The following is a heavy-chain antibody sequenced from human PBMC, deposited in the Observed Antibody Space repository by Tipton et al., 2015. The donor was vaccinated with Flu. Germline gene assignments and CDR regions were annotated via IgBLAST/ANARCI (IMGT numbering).Heavy chain of an antibody. Sequence: LRLSCTVSGGSISSSSYHCGWIRQPPGMGLEWIGSVHYSGSTYQNPSLESRVTLSVDTSKNQFSLKVSSVTAAHTAVYFCAREGRNSGGLDYWGQGTLVTVSS. CDR3: AREGRNSGGLDY. D-gene: IGHD1-26*01. J-gene: IGHJ4*02. V-gene: IGHV4-39*07. CDR2: VHYSGST. CDR1: GGSISSSSYH.